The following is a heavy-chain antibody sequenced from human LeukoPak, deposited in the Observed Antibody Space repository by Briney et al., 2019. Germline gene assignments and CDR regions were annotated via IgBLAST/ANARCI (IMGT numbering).Heavy chain of an antibody. CDR1: GFTFSSYA. D-gene: IGHD6-13*01. V-gene: IGHV3-30*04. Sequence: PGGSLRLSCAASGFTFSSYAIRWVRQAPGKGLEWVAVISDDGSNKYYADSVKGRFTISRDNSKNTLYLQMNSLRAEDTAVYYCARERIAVTGTGWFDPWGQGTLVTVSS. CDR3: ARERIAVTGTGWFDP. CDR2: ISDDGSNK. J-gene: IGHJ5*02.